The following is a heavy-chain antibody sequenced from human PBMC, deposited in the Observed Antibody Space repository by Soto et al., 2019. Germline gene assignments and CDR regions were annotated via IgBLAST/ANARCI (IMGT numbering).Heavy chain of an antibody. CDR3: TRHQYCTNGVCYRKIYYFDY. V-gene: IGHV3-49*03. Sequence: GGSLRLSCTASGFTFGDYAMSWFRQAPGKGLEWVGFIRSKAYGGTTEYAASVKGRFTISRDDSKSIAYLQMNSLKTEDTAVYYCTRHQYCTNGVCYRKIYYFDYWGQGTLVTVSS. CDR2: IRSKAYGGTT. J-gene: IGHJ4*02. CDR1: GFTFGDYA. D-gene: IGHD2-8*01.